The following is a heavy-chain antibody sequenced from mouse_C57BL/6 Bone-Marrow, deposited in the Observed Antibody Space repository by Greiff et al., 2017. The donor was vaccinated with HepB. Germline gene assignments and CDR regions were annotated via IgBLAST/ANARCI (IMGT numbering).Heavy chain of an antibody. V-gene: IGHV1-80*01. J-gene: IGHJ2*01. CDR2: IYPGDGDT. Sequence: VKLMESGAELVKPGASVKISCKASGYAFSSYWMNWVKQRPGKGLEWIGQIYPGDGDTNYNGKFKGKATLTADKSSSTAYMQLSSLTSEDSAVYFCARGGSSYRYFDYWGQGTTLTVSS. CDR1: GYAFSSYW. D-gene: IGHD1-1*01. CDR3: ARGGSSYRYFDY.